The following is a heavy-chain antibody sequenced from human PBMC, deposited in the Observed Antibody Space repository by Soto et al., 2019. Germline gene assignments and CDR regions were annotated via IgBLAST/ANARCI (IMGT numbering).Heavy chain of an antibody. Sequence: EVQLLESGGGLVQPGGSLRLSCAASGFTFSSYAMSWVRQAPGKGLEWVSAISGSGGSTYYADSVKGRFTISRDNSKNKLYLQMNSLRAEDTAVYYCALSDIVVVPAAIRHYYYYGMDVWGQGTTVTVSS. D-gene: IGHD2-2*01. CDR1: GFTFSSYA. CDR3: ALSDIVVVPAAIRHYYYYGMDV. J-gene: IGHJ6*02. V-gene: IGHV3-23*01. CDR2: ISGSGGST.